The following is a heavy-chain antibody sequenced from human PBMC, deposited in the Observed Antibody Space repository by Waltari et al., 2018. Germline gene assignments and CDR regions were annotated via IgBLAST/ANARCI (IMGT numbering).Heavy chain of an antibody. CDR1: GGSISNYH. D-gene: IGHD3-10*01. Sequence: QVQLQESGPGLVKPSETLSLTCTVSGGSISNYHWSWIRQPPGRGLEWIGYIYYSGSTTYNPSLKSRISMSLDTSRNQFSLKMSSVTADDMAVYYCAGDYDSGSYRFDFWGQGTLVTVSS. CDR3: AGDYDSGSYRFDF. V-gene: IGHV4-59*01. J-gene: IGHJ4*02. CDR2: IYYSGST.